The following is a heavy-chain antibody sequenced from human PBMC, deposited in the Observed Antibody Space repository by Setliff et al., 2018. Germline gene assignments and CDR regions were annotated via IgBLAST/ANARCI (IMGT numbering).Heavy chain of an antibody. D-gene: IGHD6-13*01. CDR3: TTEGIAAAVEEYYYSGMDV. V-gene: IGHV3-15*01. CDR1: GFTFSNAW. CDR2: IKSKTDGGTT. Sequence: PGGSLRLSCAASGFTFSNAWMSWVRQAPGKGLEWFGRIKSKTDGGTTDYAAPVKGRFTISRDDSKNTLYLQMNNLKTEVTAVYYCTTEGIAAAVEEYYYSGMDVWGPGTTVTVSS. J-gene: IGHJ6*02.